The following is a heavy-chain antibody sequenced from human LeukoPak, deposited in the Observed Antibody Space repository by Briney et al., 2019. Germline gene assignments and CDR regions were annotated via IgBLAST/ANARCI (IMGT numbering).Heavy chain of an antibody. CDR3: ATTKSARRYFDY. CDR1: GFTFSSYP. J-gene: IGHJ4*02. V-gene: IGHV3-23*01. Sequence: PGGSLRLSCTGSGFTFSSYPLSWVRQAPGKGLEWVSAISNSGSNTYYGDSVRGRFTISRDKSKNTLYLQMNTLRAEDTAVYYCATTKSARRYFDYWGQGTLVTVSP. D-gene: IGHD1-1*01. CDR2: ISNSGSNT.